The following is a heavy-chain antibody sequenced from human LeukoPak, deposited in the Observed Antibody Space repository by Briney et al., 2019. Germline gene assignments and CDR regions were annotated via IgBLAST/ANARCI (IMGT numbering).Heavy chain of an antibody. CDR3: ARDRAVAGYYFDY. D-gene: IGHD6-19*01. J-gene: IGHJ4*02. Sequence: GRSLRLSCAASGFTFSSYAMHWVRQAPGKGLEWVAVISYDGSNKYYADSVKGRFTISRDNSKNTLYLQMNSLRAEDTAVYYCARDRAVAGYYFDYWGQGTLVTVSS. CDR1: GFTFSSYA. CDR2: ISYDGSNK. V-gene: IGHV3-30-3*01.